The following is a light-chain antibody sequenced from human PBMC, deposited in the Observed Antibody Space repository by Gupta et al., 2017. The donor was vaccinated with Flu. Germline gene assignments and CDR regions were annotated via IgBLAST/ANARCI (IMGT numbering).Light chain of an antibody. CDR2: AAS. V-gene: IGKV1-12*01. J-gene: IGKJ1*01. CDR1: QGISAW. Sequence: GDTVTITCRASQGISAWLAWYQQKPGKAPKLLRSAASSLESGVPTRFSGRGSGTDFTLTISRLQPEDFATYYCQRTDNFPWTFGQGTKVEIK. CDR3: QRTDNFPWT.